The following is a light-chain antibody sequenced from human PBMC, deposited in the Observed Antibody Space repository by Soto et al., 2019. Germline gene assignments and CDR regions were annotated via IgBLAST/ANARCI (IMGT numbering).Light chain of an antibody. V-gene: IGLV2-23*02. J-gene: IGLJ1*01. CDR1: SSDVGNYNL. Sequence: QSALTQPASVSGSPGQSITISCTGTSSDVGNYNLVSWYQHHPGKAPKLLIYEVSQRPSGVSNRFSGSKSGNTASLTISGLQAEDEADYYCSSYAGSSTFYVFGVGTKVTVL. CDR2: EVS. CDR3: SSYAGSSTFYV.